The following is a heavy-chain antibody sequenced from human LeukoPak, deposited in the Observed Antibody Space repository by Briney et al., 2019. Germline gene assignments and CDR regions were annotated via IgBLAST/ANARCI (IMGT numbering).Heavy chain of an antibody. CDR3: AKQTDMVTGGFDI. CDR1: GFTFSSHG. D-gene: IGHD5-18*01. J-gene: IGHJ3*02. CDR2: IWYDGSNK. Sequence: PGGSLRLSCAASGFTFSSHGVHWVRQAPGKGLEWVAVIWYDGSNKDYADSVKGRFTISRDNSKNTLYLQMNSLRAEDTAVYYCAKQTDMVTGGFDIWGQGTMVTVSS. V-gene: IGHV3-33*06.